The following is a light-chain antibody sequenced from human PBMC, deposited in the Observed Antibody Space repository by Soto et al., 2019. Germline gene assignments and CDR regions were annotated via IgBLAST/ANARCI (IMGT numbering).Light chain of an antibody. CDR3: QQVKTCPLT. J-gene: IGKJ4*02. V-gene: IGKV1-9*01. Sequence: DIQLTQSPSFLSACVGDRVTITCRASQDISSHLAWYQQKPGKAPKLLIYAASTLQSVVPSGFGASGSGTEFMLTITSLQPEDFATDSCQQVKTCPLTFGGGTKVEIK. CDR1: QDISSH. CDR2: AAS.